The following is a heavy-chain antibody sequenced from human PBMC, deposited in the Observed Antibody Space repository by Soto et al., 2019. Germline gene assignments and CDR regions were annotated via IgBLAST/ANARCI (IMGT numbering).Heavy chain of an antibody. CDR3: AREWSVSSQMLRHRYYYYYGMEG. J-gene: IGHJ6*02. D-gene: IGHD3-16*01. CDR2: ISAYNGNT. CDR1: GYTFTSYG. V-gene: IGHV1-18*04. Sequence: ASVKVSCTASGYTFTSYGISWVRQAPGQGLEWMGWISAYNGNTNYAQKLQGRVTMTTDTSTSTAYMELRSLRSDDTAVYYCAREWSVSSQMLRHRYYYYYGMEGWC.